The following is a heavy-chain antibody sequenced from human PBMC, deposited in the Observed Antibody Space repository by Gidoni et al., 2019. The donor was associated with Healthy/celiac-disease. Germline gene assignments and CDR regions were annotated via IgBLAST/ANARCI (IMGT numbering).Heavy chain of an antibody. V-gene: IGHV3-30*04. CDR1: GFTFSSYA. CDR3: ARDSFGIFRGLDV. J-gene: IGHJ6*02. D-gene: IGHD3-3*01. Sequence: QVQLVESGGGVVQPGRSLRLPCAASGFTFSSYAMHWVRQAPGKGLEWVAVISYDGSNKYYADSVKGRFTISRDNSKNTLYLQMNSLRAEDTAVYYCARDSFGIFRGLDVWGQGTTVTVSS. CDR2: ISYDGSNK.